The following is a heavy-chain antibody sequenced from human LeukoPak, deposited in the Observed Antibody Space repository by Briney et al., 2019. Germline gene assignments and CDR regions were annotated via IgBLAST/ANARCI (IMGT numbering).Heavy chain of an antibody. CDR3: ARFLYGLGNDY. Sequence: SETLSLTCTVSGGSISNYYWSCIRQPPGKGLEWIGYFYYSGSTDYNPYLRSRVTISLDTSKNQFSLILSSVTAADTAMYYCARFLYGLGNDYWGQGTLVSVS. CDR2: FYYSGST. J-gene: IGHJ4*02. D-gene: IGHD3-10*01. V-gene: IGHV4-59*01. CDR1: GGSISNYY.